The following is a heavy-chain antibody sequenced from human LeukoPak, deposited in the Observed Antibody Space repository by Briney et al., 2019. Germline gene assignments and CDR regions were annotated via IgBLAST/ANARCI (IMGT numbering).Heavy chain of an antibody. Sequence: PGRSLRLSCAASGFTFSSYGMHWVRQAPGKGLEWVAVISYDGSNKYYADSVKGRFTISRDNSKNTLYLQMNSLRAKDTAVYYCAKVRYYYGSGSYQTNFDYWGQGTLVTVSS. CDR1: GFTFSSYG. D-gene: IGHD3-10*01. V-gene: IGHV3-30*18. J-gene: IGHJ4*02. CDR2: ISYDGSNK. CDR3: AKVRYYYGSGSYQTNFDY.